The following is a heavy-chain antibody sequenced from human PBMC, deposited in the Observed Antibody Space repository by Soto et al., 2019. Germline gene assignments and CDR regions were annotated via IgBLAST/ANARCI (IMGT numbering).Heavy chain of an antibody. J-gene: IGHJ4*02. CDR1: GYTFTTYA. V-gene: IGHV1-3*01. CDR3: ARAPSWYTFDY. CDR2: INAGNGNT. D-gene: IGHD6-13*01. Sequence: ASVKVSCKASGYTFTTYAMHWVRQAPGQRLEWMGWINAGNGNTKYSQKFQGRVTITRDTSASTAYMVLSSLRSEDTAVYYCARAPSWYTFDYWGQGTLVTVSS.